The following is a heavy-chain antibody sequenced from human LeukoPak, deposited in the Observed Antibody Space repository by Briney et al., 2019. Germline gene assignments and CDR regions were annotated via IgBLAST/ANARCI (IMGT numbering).Heavy chain of an antibody. CDR2: LYSGSST. CDR3: ARVGDHFHWYLDL. Sequence: EGSLRLSCAASGFSVSTNYMNWVRQAPGKGLEWVSILYSGSSTYYADSVEGRFIVSRDSSKNTLSLQMNDLRAEDTAVYYCARVGDHFHWYLDLWGRGTLVTVSS. V-gene: IGHV3-53*01. CDR1: GFSVSTNY. D-gene: IGHD3-3*02. J-gene: IGHJ2*01.